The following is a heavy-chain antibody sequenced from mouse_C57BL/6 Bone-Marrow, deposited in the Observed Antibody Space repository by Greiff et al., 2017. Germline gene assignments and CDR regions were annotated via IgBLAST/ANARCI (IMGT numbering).Heavy chain of an antibody. D-gene: IGHD3-2*02. CDR1: GYTFTSYW. CDR3: ARSLTAQATYYCDY. Sequence: QVQLQQSGAELVRPGTSVKVSCKASGYTFTSYWMHWVKQRPGQGLEWIGMIHPNSGSTNYNEKFKSKATLTVDKSSSTAYMQLSSLTSEDSAVYYCARSLTAQATYYCDYWGQGTTLTVSS. V-gene: IGHV1-64*01. CDR2: IHPNSGST. J-gene: IGHJ2*01.